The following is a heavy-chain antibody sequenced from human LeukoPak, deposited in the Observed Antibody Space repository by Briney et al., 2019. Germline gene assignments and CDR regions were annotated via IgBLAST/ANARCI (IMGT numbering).Heavy chain of an antibody. CDR2: IYYRGST. V-gene: IGHV4-39*07. CDR3: ARLLRVGYCSTTTCNWFDP. Sequence: SETLSLTCVVSGGSISSTSYYWGWIRQPPGKGLEWIGSIYYRGSTYYSPSLKRRFTISVETSNTQSSLKLSSVPAADTAVYYCARLLRVGYCSTTTCNWFDPWGQGTLVTVSS. J-gene: IGHJ5*02. CDR1: GGSISSTSYY. D-gene: IGHD2-2*03.